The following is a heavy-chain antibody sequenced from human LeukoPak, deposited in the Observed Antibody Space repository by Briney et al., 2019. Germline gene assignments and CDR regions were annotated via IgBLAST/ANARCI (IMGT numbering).Heavy chain of an antibody. CDR3: ARVYPRSWFDP. V-gene: IGHV4-31*03. CDR1: GGSISSGGYY. CDR2: IYYSGST. D-gene: IGHD5/OR15-5a*01. Sequence: SETLSLTCTVSGGSISSGGYYWSWIRQHPGKGLEWIGYIYYSGSTYYNPSLKSRVTISVDTSKNQFSLKLSSVTAADTAVYYCARVYPRSWFDPWGQGTLVTVSS. J-gene: IGHJ5*02.